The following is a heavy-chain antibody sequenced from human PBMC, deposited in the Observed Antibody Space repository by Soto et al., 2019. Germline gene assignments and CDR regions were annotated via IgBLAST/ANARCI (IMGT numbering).Heavy chain of an antibody. CDR1: GFTFSSYA. J-gene: IGHJ4*02. CDR3: ANSLRAYLGSLYYFDY. CDR2: ISGSGGST. V-gene: IGHV3-23*01. Sequence: GGSLRLSCAASGFTFSSYAMSWVRQAPGKGLEWVSAISGSGGSTYYADSVKGRSTISRDNSKNTLYLQMNSLRAEDTAVYYCANSLRAYLGSLYYFDYWGQGTLVTVYS. D-gene: IGHD7-27*01.